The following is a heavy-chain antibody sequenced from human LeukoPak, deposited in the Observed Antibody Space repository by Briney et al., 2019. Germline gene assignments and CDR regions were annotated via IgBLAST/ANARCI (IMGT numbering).Heavy chain of an antibody. J-gene: IGHJ4*02. CDR2: ISSSSSTI. CDR1: GFTFSSYS. V-gene: IGHV3-48*04. D-gene: IGHD4-17*01. CDR3: APPSGEGDYAPGY. Sequence: PGGSLRLSCAASGFTFSSYSMNWVRQAPGKGLEWVSYISSSSSTIYYADSVKGRFTISRDNAKNSLYLQMNSLRAEDTAVYYCAPPSGEGDYAPGYWGQGTLVTVPS.